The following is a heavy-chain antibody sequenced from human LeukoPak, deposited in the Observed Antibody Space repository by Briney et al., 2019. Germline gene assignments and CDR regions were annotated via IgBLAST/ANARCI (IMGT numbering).Heavy chain of an antibody. CDR2: IYHSEST. CDR3: ATLSIMITFGGVSAWFDP. Sequence: SETLSLTCAVSGGSISSGGYSWSWIRQPPGKGLEWIGYIYHSESTYYNPSLKSRVTISVDRSKNQFSLKLSSVTAADTAVYYCATLSIMITFGGVSAWFDPWGQGTLVTVSS. V-gene: IGHV4-30-2*01. CDR1: GGSISSGGYS. D-gene: IGHD3-16*01. J-gene: IGHJ5*02.